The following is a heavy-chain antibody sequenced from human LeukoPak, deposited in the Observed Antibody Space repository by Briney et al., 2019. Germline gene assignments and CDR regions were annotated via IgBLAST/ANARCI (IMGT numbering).Heavy chain of an antibody. J-gene: IGHJ5*02. CDR1: GGSISSYY. CDR3: ARLGSNNWFDP. CDR2: ISYSGRT. Sequence: SETLSLTCTVSGGSISSYYWSWIRQPPGKGLEWIGYISYSGRTNYNPSLKSRVTVSVDTSKNQFSLKLSSVTAADTAVYYCARLGSNNWFDPWGQGTLVTVSS. V-gene: IGHV4-59*01.